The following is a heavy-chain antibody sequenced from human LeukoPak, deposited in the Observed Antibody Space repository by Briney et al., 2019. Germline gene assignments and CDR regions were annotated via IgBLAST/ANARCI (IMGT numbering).Heavy chain of an antibody. CDR1: GGSISTTGYC. Sequence: SETLSLTCAVSGGSISTTGYCWAWIRQPPGKGLEWIGTIYYSGSTYHNTSLKSRITMSVDTSRNQFSLKLSSVDAADTAVYYCAKAGVRYFDSSGLYAFDFWGQGTTVTVSS. CDR2: IYYSGST. J-gene: IGHJ3*01. CDR3: AKAGVRYFDSSGLYAFDF. D-gene: IGHD3-22*01. V-gene: IGHV4-39*01.